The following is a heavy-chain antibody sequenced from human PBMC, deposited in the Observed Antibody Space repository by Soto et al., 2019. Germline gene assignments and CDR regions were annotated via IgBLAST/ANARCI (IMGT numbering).Heavy chain of an antibody. V-gene: IGHV3-74*03. CDR1: GFIFSSFW. D-gene: IGHD3-10*01. CDR2: INGDGASL. Sequence: VRLEEAGGGFVQPGGSLRVSCSGSGFIFSSFWMHWVRQGPGKGLEGVSRINGDGASLAYAESVKGRFSISRDNVKITLHLQMNSLGVDDTAVYFCAREGSLGLDVWGRGTTVTVSS. CDR3: AREGSLGLDV. J-gene: IGHJ6*01.